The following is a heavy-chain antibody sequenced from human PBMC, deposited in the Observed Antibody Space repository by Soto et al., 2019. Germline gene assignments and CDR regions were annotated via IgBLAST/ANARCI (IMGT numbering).Heavy chain of an antibody. CDR3: ARAKSNYQTFDH. J-gene: IGHJ4*02. CDR2: IYYSGST. CDR1: GDSMSSYY. V-gene: IGHV4-59*01. D-gene: IGHD4-4*01. Sequence: SETLSLTCTVSGDSMSSYYWSWIRQPPGKGLEWIGYIYYSGSTTYNPSLRSRVIMSVDTSKNQFSLRLSSVTAADTAVYYCARAKSNYQTFDHWGQGSQVTVS.